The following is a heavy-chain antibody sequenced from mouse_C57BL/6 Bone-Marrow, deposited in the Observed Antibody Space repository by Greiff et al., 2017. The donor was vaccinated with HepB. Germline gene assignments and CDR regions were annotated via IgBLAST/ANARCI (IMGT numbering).Heavy chain of an antibody. CDR1: GYAFTNYL. V-gene: IGHV1-54*01. Sequence: QVQLKESGAELVRPGTSVKVSCKASGYAFTNYLIEWVKQRPGQGLEWIGVINPGSGGTNYNEKFKGKATLTADKSSSTAYMQLSSLTSEDSAVYFCARVITTVVARYFDVWGTGTTVTVSS. J-gene: IGHJ1*03. CDR3: ARVITTVVARYFDV. CDR2: INPGSGGT. D-gene: IGHD1-1*01.